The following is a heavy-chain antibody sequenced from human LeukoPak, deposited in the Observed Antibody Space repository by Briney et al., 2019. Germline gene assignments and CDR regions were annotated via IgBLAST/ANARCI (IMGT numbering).Heavy chain of an antibody. CDR2: INHSGST. V-gene: IGHV4-34*01. CDR3: ARKTRGYNYGPLYYGMDV. CDR1: GGSFSGYY. Sequence: SETLSLTCAVYGGSFSGYYWSWIRQPPGKGLEWTGEINHSGSTNYNPSLKSRVTISVDTSKNQFSLKLSSVTAADTAVYYCARKTRGYNYGPLYYGMDVWGQGTTVTVSS. D-gene: IGHD5-18*01. J-gene: IGHJ6*02.